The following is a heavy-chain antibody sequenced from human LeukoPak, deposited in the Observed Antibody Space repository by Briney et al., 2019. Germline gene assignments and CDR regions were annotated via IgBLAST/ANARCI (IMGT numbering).Heavy chain of an antibody. V-gene: IGHV1-18*01. CDR2: ISAYNGNT. Sequence: ASVKVSCKASGYTFTSYGISWVRQAPGQGLEWMGWISAYNGNTNYAQKLQGRVTMTTDTSTSTAYRELRSLRSDDTAVYYCARGRRQLERQMYWFDPWGQGTLVTVSS. CDR1: GYTFTSYG. J-gene: IGHJ5*02. CDR3: ARGRRQLERQMYWFDP. D-gene: IGHD1-1*01.